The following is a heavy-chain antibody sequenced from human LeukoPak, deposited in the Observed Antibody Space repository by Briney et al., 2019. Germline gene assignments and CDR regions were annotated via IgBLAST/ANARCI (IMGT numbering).Heavy chain of an antibody. CDR2: IIPILGIA. Sequence: GASVKVSCKASGGTFSSYAISWVRQAPGQGLEWMGRIIPILGIANYAQKFQGRVTITADKSTSTAYMELSSLRSEDTAVYYCARGPSIAAAGTRDYYYYGMDVWGQGTTVTVFS. D-gene: IGHD6-13*01. V-gene: IGHV1-69*04. CDR1: GGTFSSYA. CDR3: ARGPSIAAAGTRDYYYYGMDV. J-gene: IGHJ6*02.